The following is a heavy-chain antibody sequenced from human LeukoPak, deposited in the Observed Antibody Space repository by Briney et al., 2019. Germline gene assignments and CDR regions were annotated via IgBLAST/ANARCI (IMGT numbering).Heavy chain of an antibody. J-gene: IGHJ3*02. Sequence: SETLSLTCAVSGGSISSGGYSWSWIRQPPGKGLEWIGYIYHSGSTYYNPSLKSRVTISVDRSKNQFSLKLSSVTAADTAVYYCARLRANYYDSSGYYALDAFDIWGQGTMVTVSS. CDR3: ARLRANYYDSSGYYALDAFDI. CDR1: GGSISSGGYS. V-gene: IGHV4-30-2*01. CDR2: IYHSGST. D-gene: IGHD3-22*01.